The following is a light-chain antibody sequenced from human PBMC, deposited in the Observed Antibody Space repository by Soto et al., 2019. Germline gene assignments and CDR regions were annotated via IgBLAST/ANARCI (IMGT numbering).Light chain of an antibody. CDR2: SNS. Sequence: QSVLTQPHSASETPGQRVSISCSGSSSNIGTNTVTWYQHVQGTAPEVLIYSNSQRPSGVPDRFSGSKSGTSASLAISGLQSEDEAAYYCAAWDDSLTGLVVGGGTKLTVL. J-gene: IGLJ3*02. CDR1: SSNIGTNT. CDR3: AAWDDSLTGLV. V-gene: IGLV1-44*01.